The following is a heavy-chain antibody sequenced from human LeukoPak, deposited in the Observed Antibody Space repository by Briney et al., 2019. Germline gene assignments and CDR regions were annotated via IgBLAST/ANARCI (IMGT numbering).Heavy chain of an antibody. CDR3: ARGGARDYYDSSGYPFFDY. Sequence: SETLSLTCAVYGGSFSGYYWSWIRQPPGKGLEWIGEINHSGSTNYNPSLKSRVTISVDTSKNQFSLKLSSVTAADTAVYYCARGGARDYYDSSGYPFFDYWSQGTLVTVSS. D-gene: IGHD3-22*01. J-gene: IGHJ4*02. CDR2: INHSGST. V-gene: IGHV4-34*01. CDR1: GGSFSGYY.